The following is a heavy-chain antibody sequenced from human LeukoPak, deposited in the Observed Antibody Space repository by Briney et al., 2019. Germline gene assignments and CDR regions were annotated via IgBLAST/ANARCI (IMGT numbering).Heavy chain of an antibody. D-gene: IGHD3-22*01. CDR3: ATGRYDSSGYYY. J-gene: IGHJ4*02. CDR2: IYSGGST. Sequence: GGSLRLSCAASGFTVSSNYMSWVRQAPGKGLEWVSVIYSGGSTYYTVPVKGRFTISSDNSKNTLYLQMNSLRAEDTAVYYCATGRYDSSGYYYWGQGTLVTVSS. V-gene: IGHV3-53*01. CDR1: GFTVSSNY.